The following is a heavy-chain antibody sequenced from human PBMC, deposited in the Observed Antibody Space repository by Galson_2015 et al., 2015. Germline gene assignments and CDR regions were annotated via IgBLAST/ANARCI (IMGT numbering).Heavy chain of an antibody. CDR1: GFTFSSYG. J-gene: IGHJ4*02. V-gene: IGHV3-30*18. Sequence: SLRLSCAASGFTFSSYGMHWVRQAPGKGLEWVAVISYDGSNKYYADSVKGRFTISRDNSKNTLYLQMNSLRAEDTAVYYCAKDSPNDYWGQGTLVTVPS. CDR2: ISYDGSNK. CDR3: AKDSPNDY.